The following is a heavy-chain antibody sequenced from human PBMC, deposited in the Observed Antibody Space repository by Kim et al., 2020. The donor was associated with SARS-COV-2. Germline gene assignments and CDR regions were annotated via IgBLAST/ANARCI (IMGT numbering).Heavy chain of an antibody. Sequence: GRFTISRDNAKNSLYLNMNSLRAEDTAVYYCARDDYVWGIYRFAGINWFDPWGQGTLVTVSS. V-gene: IGHV3-11*06. J-gene: IGHJ5*02. D-gene: IGHD3-16*02. CDR3: ARDDYVWGIYRFAGINWFDP.